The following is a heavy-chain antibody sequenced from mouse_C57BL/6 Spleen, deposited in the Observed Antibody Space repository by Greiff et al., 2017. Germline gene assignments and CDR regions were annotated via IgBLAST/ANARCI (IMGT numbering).Heavy chain of an antibody. J-gene: IGHJ3*01. D-gene: IGHD2-3*01. CDR2: IDPETGGT. CDR1: GYTFTDYE. Sequence: VNVVESGAELVRPGASVKLSCKASGYTFTDYEMHWVKQTPVHGLEWIGAIDPETGGTAYNQKFKGKAILTADKSSSTAYMELRSLTSEDSAVYYFTREEGWLLRMFAYWGQGTLVTVSA. V-gene: IGHV1-15*01. CDR3: TREEGWLLRMFAY.